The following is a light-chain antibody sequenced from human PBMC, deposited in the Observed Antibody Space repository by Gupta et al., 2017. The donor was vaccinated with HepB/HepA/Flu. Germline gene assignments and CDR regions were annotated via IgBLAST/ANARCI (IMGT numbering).Light chain of an antibody. CDR1: QRISSY. Sequence: DIQMTQFPASLSASVGDRVTITSLASQRISSYLNWYQQKPGKAPKLLIYAASRLQSGVPSRFSGSGSGTDFTLTISRLQPEDFATYYCQQSDSTPITFGQGTRMEIK. CDR2: AAS. V-gene: IGKV1-39*01. J-gene: IGKJ5*01. CDR3: QQSDSTPIT.